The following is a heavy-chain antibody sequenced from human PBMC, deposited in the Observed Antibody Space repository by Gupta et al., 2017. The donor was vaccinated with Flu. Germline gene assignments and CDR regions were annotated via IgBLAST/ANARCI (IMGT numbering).Heavy chain of an antibody. Sequence: DVQLVESGGGLVQPGGSLRLSCATSGFTFSSSHYWMHWVRQAPGKGLMWVSRVNFDGSRTAYADSVKGRFTISRDNAKNTLYLQMNSLTVEDTAIYYCARVSTYGGYEIHFDYWGQGALVTVSS. CDR3: ARVSTYGGYEIHFDY. CDR2: VNFDGSRT. J-gene: IGHJ4*02. V-gene: IGHV3-74*01. CDR1: GFTFSSSHYW. D-gene: IGHD5-12*01.